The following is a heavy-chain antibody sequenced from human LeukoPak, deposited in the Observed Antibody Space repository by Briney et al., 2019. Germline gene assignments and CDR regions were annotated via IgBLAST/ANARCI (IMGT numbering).Heavy chain of an antibody. CDR1: GFTFDDYA. CDR2: ISGDGGST. Sequence: GGSLRLSCAASGFTFDDYAMHWVRHAPGKGLEWVSLISGDGGSTYYAGSVKGRFTISRDNSKNSLYLQMNSLRTEDTALYYCAKDMVVVTATPGGYYYYGMDVWGQGTTVTVSS. J-gene: IGHJ6*02. CDR3: AKDMVVVTATPGGYYYYGMDV. D-gene: IGHD2-21*02. V-gene: IGHV3-43*02.